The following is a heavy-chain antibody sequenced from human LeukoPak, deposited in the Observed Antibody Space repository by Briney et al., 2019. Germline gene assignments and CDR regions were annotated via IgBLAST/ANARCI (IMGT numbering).Heavy chain of an antibody. V-gene: IGHV3-30*18. CDR1: GFAFSTYA. J-gene: IGHJ4*02. Sequence: GRSLRLSCAASGFAFSTYATHWGRQAPGKGLEWVAVISYNGSEVYYGDSVKGRFTISRDNSRNTLYLQMNRLRVEDTAVYHCAKAGCSSARCYTNYWGQGTSVTVSS. CDR3: AKAGCSSARCYTNY. CDR2: ISYNGSEV. D-gene: IGHD2-8*01.